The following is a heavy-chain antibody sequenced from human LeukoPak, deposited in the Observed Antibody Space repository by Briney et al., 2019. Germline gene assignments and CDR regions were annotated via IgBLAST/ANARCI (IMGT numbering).Heavy chain of an antibody. CDR2: ISGSGGST. Sequence: GGSLRLSCAASGFTFSSYAMSWVRRAPGKGLEWVSAISGSGGSTYYADSVKGRFTISRDNSKNTLYLQMNSLRAEDTAVYYCAKGIAAAGSYYGMDVWGQGTTVTVSS. J-gene: IGHJ6*02. CDR1: GFTFSSYA. D-gene: IGHD6-13*01. V-gene: IGHV3-23*01. CDR3: AKGIAAAGSYYGMDV.